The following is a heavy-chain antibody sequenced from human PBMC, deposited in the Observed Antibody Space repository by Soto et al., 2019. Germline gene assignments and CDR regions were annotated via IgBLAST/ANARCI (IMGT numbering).Heavy chain of an antibody. CDR3: ARVYGSGSDYYYYGMDV. J-gene: IGHJ6*02. V-gene: IGHV1-2*02. CDR2: INPNSGGT. CDR1: GYTFTGYY. D-gene: IGHD3-10*01. Sequence: GPSVKVSCKASGYTFTGYYMHWVRQAPGQGLEWMGWINPNSGGTNYAQKFQGRVTMTRDTSISTAYMELSRLRSDDTAVYYCARVYGSGSDYYYYGMDVWGQGTTVTVSS.